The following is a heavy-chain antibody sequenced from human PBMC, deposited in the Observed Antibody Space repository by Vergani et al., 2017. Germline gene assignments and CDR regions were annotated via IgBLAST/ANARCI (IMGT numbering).Heavy chain of an antibody. CDR1: GFTPSYYG. D-gene: IGHD1-1*01. CDR3: ATKSCCTPGCQIGYFRE. V-gene: IGHV3-30*03. J-gene: IGHJ1*01. Sequence: QVHLVESGGGVVQPGRSLRLCCVVSGFTPSYYGMHLVRQAPGKGLEWVAVISYDGTQKYYADSVKGRFTISRDNSKSTLYLQMNSLRTEDTAVYYCATKSCCTPGCQIGYFREWGQGTLVTVSS. CDR2: ISYDGTQK.